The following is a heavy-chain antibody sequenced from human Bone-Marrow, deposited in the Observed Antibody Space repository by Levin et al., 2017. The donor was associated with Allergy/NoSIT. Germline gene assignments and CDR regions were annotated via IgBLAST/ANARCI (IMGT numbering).Heavy chain of an antibody. V-gene: IGHV1-2*02. Sequence: EASVKVSCETSGYTFTANYIHWVRQAPGQGLQYMGWINPHSGVTEYAQKFQGRVTMTRDTSVTTVYMELSSLTSGDTAVYYCGRDRPYFDFWSGYYVDFWGQGTQVTVSS. D-gene: IGHD3-3*01. CDR1: GYTFTANY. CDR2: INPHSGVT. J-gene: IGHJ4*02. CDR3: GRDRPYFDFWSGYYVDF.